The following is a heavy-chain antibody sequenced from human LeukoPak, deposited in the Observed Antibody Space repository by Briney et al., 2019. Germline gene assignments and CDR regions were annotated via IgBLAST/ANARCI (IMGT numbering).Heavy chain of an antibody. CDR1: SYTFTNYG. J-gene: IGHJ6*03. CDR3: ARDLGISGATYYYYYYMDV. D-gene: IGHD3-3*02. CDR2: ISAYNVNT. Sequence: ASVNVSCKASSYTFTNYGISWVRQAPGQGLEWMGWISAYNVNTNYPQKFQGRVTMNTDTSTNTAYMELRSLTSDDTAVYYCARDLGISGATYYYYYYMDVWGKGTTVTVSS. V-gene: IGHV1-18*01.